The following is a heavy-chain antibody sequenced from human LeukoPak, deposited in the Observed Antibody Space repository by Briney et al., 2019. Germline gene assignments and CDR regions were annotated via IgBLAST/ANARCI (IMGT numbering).Heavy chain of an antibody. J-gene: IGHJ4*02. CDR2: IIPILGIA. V-gene: IGHV1-69*04. D-gene: IGHD5-24*01. CDR1: GGTFSSYA. CDR3: AREGDGYNYSL. Sequence: SVKVSCKASGGTFSSYAISWVRQAPGQGLEWMGRIIPILGIANYAQKFQGRVTITADKSTSTAYMELSSLRSEDTAVYYCAREGDGYNYSLWGQGTLVTVSS.